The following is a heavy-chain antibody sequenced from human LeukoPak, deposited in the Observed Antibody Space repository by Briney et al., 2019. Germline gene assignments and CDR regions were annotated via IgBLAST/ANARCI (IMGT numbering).Heavy chain of an antibody. Sequence: SGGSLRLSCAASGFTFYDYGMTWVRQAPGKRLEWVSYISSSGSTIYYADSVKGRFTISRDNAKNSLYLQMNSLRAEDTAVYYCAELGITMIGGVWGKGTTVTISS. J-gene: IGHJ6*04. CDR2: ISSSGSTI. CDR1: GFTFYDYG. CDR3: AELGITMIGGV. V-gene: IGHV3-48*04. D-gene: IGHD3-10*02.